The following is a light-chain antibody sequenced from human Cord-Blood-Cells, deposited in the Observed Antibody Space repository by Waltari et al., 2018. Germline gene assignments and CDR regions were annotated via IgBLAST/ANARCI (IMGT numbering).Light chain of an antibody. J-gene: IGKJ1*01. CDR2: DAS. CDR1: QSVSSY. Sequence: IVLTQSPATLSLSPGERATLSCRASQSVSSYLAWYQQKPGQPPTLLLYDASNRAAGFPPRFSGSGSATDFTPTISSLEPEDVAVYYCQQRSSWLTWTFGQGTKVEIK. CDR3: QQRSSWLTWT. V-gene: IGKV3-11*01.